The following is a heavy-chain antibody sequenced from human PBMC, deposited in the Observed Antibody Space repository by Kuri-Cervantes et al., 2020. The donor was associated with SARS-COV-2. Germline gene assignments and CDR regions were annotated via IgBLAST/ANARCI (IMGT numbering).Heavy chain of an antibody. CDR2: INPDGSYT. Sequence: GESLKISCAASGFTFSGHWIHWVRQAPGKGLVWVSRINPDGSYTNNADSVRGRFTLPRDNSKNTLYLQMNSLRAEDTAVYYCAKGMVDKIYYYYGMDVWGQGTTVTVSS. CDR1: GFTFSGHW. V-gene: IGHV3-74*01. D-gene: IGHD5-12*01. J-gene: IGHJ6*02. CDR3: AKGMVDKIYYYYGMDV.